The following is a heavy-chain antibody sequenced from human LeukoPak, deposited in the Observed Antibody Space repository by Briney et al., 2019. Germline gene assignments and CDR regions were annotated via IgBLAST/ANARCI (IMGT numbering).Heavy chain of an antibody. D-gene: IGHD5-24*01. Sequence: GGSLRLSCAASGFTFSSYAMSWVRQAPGKGLEWVANIKQDGSEKYYVDSVKGRFTISRDNAKNSLYLQMNSLRAEDTAVYYCARDPSDGYNSYFDYWGQGTLVTVSS. V-gene: IGHV3-7*01. CDR2: IKQDGSEK. CDR1: GFTFSSYA. CDR3: ARDPSDGYNSYFDY. J-gene: IGHJ4*02.